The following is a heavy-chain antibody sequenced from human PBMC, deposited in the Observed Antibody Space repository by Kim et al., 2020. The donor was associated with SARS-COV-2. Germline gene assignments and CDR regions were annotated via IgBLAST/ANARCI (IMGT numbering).Heavy chain of an antibody. CDR3: ARVQGEDILTGSYGSFHYYYYGMDV. D-gene: IGHD3-9*01. CDR1: GFTFSSYS. Sequence: GGSLRLSCAASGFTFSSYSMNWVRQAPGKGLEWVSSISSSSSYIYYADSVKGRFTISRDNAKNSLYLQMNSLRAEDTAVYYCARVQGEDILTGSYGSFHYYYYGMDVWGQGTTVTVSS. CDR2: ISSSSSYI. V-gene: IGHV3-21*01. J-gene: IGHJ6*02.